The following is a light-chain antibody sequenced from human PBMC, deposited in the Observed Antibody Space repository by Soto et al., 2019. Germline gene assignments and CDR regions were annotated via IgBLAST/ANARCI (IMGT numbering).Light chain of an antibody. CDR2: GAS. CDR1: QRVSNNY. V-gene: IGKV3-20*01. CDR3: QQYSSLPRT. Sequence: EIVLTQSPGTLSLSPGERATLSCRASQRVSNNYLAWYQQKPGQAPRLLIYGASNRATGIPDRFTGSGSGTDFTLTITRLEPEDFGVYYCQQYSSLPRTFGQGTKVDIK. J-gene: IGKJ1*01.